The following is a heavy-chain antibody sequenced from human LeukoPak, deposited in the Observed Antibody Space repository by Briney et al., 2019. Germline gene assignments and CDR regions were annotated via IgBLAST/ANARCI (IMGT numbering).Heavy chain of an antibody. V-gene: IGHV3-53*01. J-gene: IGHJ3*02. D-gene: IGHD3-22*01. CDR1: GFIVSGKY. CDR3: AREGSFDSSGYNDALDI. Sequence: GSLSLSCAASGFIVSGKYMSWVRRAPGKGLEWVSVIRSDGSTSYADSVKGRFTISRDNSKNTLYLQMNSLRAEDTAVYYCAREGSFDSSGYNDALDIWGQGTMVTVSA. CDR2: IRSDGST.